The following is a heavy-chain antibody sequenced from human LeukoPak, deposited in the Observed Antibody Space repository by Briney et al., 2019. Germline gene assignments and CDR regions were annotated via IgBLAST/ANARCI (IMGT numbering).Heavy chain of an antibody. J-gene: IGHJ6*03. Sequence: SETLSLTCTVSGGSISSSNYYWGWIRQPPGKGLEWIGTIYYSGTTYYNPSLESRVTISEDTSKNQFSLTWRSVTAADTAVYYCARQISDYYYYYMDVWGKGTTVTVSS. CDR3: ARQISDYYYYYMDV. CDR1: GGSISSSNYY. D-gene: IGHD3-10*01. V-gene: IGHV4-39*01. CDR2: IYYSGTT.